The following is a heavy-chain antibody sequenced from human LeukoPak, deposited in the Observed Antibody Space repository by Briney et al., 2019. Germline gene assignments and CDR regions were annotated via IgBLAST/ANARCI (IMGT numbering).Heavy chain of an antibody. CDR1: GFTFSSYG. J-gene: IGHJ4*02. V-gene: IGHV3-30*18. CDR3: AKGACSGGSCYSSPFSLIFDY. Sequence: PGGSLRLSCTASGFTFSSYGMHWVRQAPGKGLEWVAVISYDGSNKYYADSVKGRFTISRDNSKNTLYLQMNSLRAEDTAVYYCAKGACSGGSCYSSPFSLIFDYWGQGTLVTVSS. D-gene: IGHD2-15*01. CDR2: ISYDGSNK.